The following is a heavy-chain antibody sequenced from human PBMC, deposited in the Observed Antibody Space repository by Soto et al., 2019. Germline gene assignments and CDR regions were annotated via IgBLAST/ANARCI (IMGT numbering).Heavy chain of an antibody. Sequence: ASVKVSCKASGYTFTSYDINCVRQATGQGLEWMGWMNPNSGNTGYAQKFQGRVTMTRNTSISTAYMELSSLRSEDTAVYYCARGHMHPTGDWFDPWGQGTLVTVSS. J-gene: IGHJ5*02. V-gene: IGHV1-8*01. D-gene: IGHD2-2*01. CDR2: MNPNSGNT. CDR3: ARGHMHPTGDWFDP. CDR1: GYTFTSYD.